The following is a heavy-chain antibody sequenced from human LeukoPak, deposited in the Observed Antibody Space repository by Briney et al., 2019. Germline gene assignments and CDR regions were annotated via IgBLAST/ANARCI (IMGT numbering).Heavy chain of an antibody. CDR3: EMVRGFIFDY. V-gene: IGHV3-11*04. J-gene: IGHJ4*02. D-gene: IGHD3-10*01. Sequence: PGGSLRRSCAASGLAITDHHMDWVRQAPGKGMEWVSYISSDSGTIYYADSVKGRFTISRDNAKNSLYLQMNSLRAEDTAVYYCEMVRGFIFDYWGQGAVVSVA. CDR2: ISSDSGTI. CDR1: GLAITDHH.